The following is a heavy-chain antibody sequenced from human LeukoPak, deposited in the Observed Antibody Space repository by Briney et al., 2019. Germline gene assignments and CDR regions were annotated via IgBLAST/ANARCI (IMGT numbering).Heavy chain of an antibody. CDR3: ARVQYYYGSSGQGAYDY. D-gene: IGHD3-22*01. J-gene: IGHJ4*02. CDR2: ISWNSGSI. CDR1: GFTFDDYA. Sequence: GGSLRLSCAASGFTFDDYAMHWVRQAPGKGLEWVSGISWNSGSIGYADSVKGRFTISRDNAKNSLYLQMNSLRAEDTAVYYCARVQYYYGSSGQGAYDYWGQGTLVTVSS. V-gene: IGHV3-9*01.